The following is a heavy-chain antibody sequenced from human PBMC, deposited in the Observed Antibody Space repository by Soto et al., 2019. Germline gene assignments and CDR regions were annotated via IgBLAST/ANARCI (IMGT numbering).Heavy chain of an antibody. Sequence: GGSLRLSCAASGFTFSSYSMNWVRQAPGKGLEWVSSISSSSSYIYYADSVKGRFTISRDNAKNSLYLQMSSLRAEDTAVYYCARAMDTAVVTGALGFDIWGQGTMVTVSS. CDR2: ISSSSSYI. CDR3: ARAMDTAVVTGALGFDI. J-gene: IGHJ3*02. V-gene: IGHV3-21*01. D-gene: IGHD5-18*01. CDR1: GFTFSSYS.